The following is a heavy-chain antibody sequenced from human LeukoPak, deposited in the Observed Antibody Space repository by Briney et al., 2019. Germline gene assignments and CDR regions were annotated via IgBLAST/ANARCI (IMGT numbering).Heavy chain of an antibody. CDR2: INAKTGNP. V-gene: IGHV7-4-1*02. Sequence: ASVKVSCKASGYTFNTYSITWVRQAPGQGLEWVGWINAKTGNPTYAQGFTGRFVFSLDTSVSTAYLQISSLKAEDTAVYYCAREVLRFGYWGQGTLVTVSS. J-gene: IGHJ4*02. CDR3: AREVLRFGY. CDR1: GYTFNTYS.